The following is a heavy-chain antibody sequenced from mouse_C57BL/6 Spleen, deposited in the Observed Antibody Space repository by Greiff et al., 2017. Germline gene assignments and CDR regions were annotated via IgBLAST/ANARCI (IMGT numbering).Heavy chain of an antibody. CDR2: FYTGSDGI. D-gene: IGHD2-4*01. V-gene: IGHV1-62-2*01. CDR3: ARHEWYYYDDSAWFAY. Sequence: QLQLQQSGAALVKHAASVKLSCRASGYTFSEYTLHWVMQRSGQGLVWFGWFYTGSDGIKYNEKFKGKATVTADKSSSTAYMELSRLTSEDSAVYFCARHEWYYYDDSAWFAYWGQGTLVTVSA. J-gene: IGHJ3*01. CDR1: GYTFSEYT.